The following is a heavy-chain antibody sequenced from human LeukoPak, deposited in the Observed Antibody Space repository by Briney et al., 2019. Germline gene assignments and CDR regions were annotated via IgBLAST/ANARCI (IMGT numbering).Heavy chain of an antibody. J-gene: IGHJ3*02. Sequence: PGGSLRLSCTASGFTFGTYAMNWVRQAPGKGLEWVSSISSGSTYMYYADSVKGRFTISRDNAQYLVYLQMNSLRAEDTAVYYCGRIGGRSKAAKGDAFDIWGQGTMVTVSS. CDR3: GRIGGRSKAAKGDAFDI. CDR1: GFTFGTYA. V-gene: IGHV3-21*06. CDR2: ISSGSTYM. D-gene: IGHD6-6*01.